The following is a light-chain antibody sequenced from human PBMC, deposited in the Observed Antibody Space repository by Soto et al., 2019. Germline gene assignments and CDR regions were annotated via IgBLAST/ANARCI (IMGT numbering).Light chain of an antibody. V-gene: IGLV2-8*01. CDR3: SSNAGDSYV. J-gene: IGLJ1*01. CDR2: DVS. CDR1: SSDIGGSNQ. Sequence: SALTQPPSASGSPGQSVTISCTGTSSDIGGSNQVSWYQQHPGKAPKLMIYDVSKRPSGVPDRFSGSKSGNTASLTVSGLQAEDEADYYCSSNAGDSYVFGTVTKLTVL.